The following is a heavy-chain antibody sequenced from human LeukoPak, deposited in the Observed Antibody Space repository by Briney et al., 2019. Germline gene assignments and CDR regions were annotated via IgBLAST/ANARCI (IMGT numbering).Heavy chain of an antibody. V-gene: IGHV4-4*07. Sequence: SETLSLTCNVSGGSNSSYYCGWVRQPAGKGLEWLGRIYTTGTTHFNPALRSRLTMSVDTSKNQFSLKLTSVTAADTAVYFCARQGYTASYYFLDFWSQGTLVTVSS. CDR1: GGSNSSYY. CDR3: ARQGYTASYYFLDF. D-gene: IGHD1-26*01. J-gene: IGHJ4*02. CDR2: IYTTGTT.